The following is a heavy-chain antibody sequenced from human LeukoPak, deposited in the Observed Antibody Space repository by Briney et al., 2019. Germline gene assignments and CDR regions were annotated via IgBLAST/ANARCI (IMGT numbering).Heavy chain of an antibody. CDR2: IYPGDSDT. Sequence: GESLKISCKGSGYRFTSYWIGWVRQIPGKGLELMGIIYPGDSDTRYRPSLQGQVTISADKSVSTAYLQWSSLKASDSAIYYCARRGVEIPDAFDIWGQGTMVTVSS. CDR3: ARRGVEIPDAFDI. J-gene: IGHJ3*02. V-gene: IGHV5-51*01. CDR1: GYRFTSYW. D-gene: IGHD1-7*01.